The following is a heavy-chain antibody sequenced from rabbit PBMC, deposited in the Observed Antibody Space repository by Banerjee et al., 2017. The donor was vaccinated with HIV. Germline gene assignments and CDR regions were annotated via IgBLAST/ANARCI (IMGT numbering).Heavy chain of an antibody. CDR3: ARDLAGAIGWNFNL. V-gene: IGHV1S40*01. J-gene: IGHJ4*01. CDR1: GFSLSIYE. D-gene: IGHD4-1*01. Sequence: QSLEESGGDLVKPGAFLTLTCTASGFSLSIYEMCWVRQAPGKGLEWIACSYAGSSGSTYYANWAKGRFTISKTSSTTVTLQMTSLTAADTATYFCARDLAGAIGWNFNLWGQGTLVTVS. CDR2: SYAGSSGST.